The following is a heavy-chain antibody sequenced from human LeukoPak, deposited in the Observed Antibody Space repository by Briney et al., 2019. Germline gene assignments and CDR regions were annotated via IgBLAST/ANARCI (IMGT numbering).Heavy chain of an antibody. CDR2: IFYSGST. Sequence: SETLSLTCTVSGGSISSSSYYWGWIRQPPGKGLEWIGSIFYSGSTYYNPSLESRVTISVDTSKNQFSLKLSSVTAADTAVYYCARQFYYDSGGSHYWGQGALVTVSS. D-gene: IGHD3-22*01. J-gene: IGHJ4*02. CDR3: ARQFYYDSGGSHY. CDR1: GGSISSSSYY. V-gene: IGHV4-39*01.